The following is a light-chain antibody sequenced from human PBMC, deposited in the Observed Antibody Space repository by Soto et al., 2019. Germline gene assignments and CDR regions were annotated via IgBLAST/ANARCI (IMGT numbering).Light chain of an antibody. CDR2: EVR. Sequence: QSVRTQPAWVSASAGQSITISCSGTMRDVGAYNLVSWYQQHPGTAPKLIIYEVRNRPSGISSRFSGSRSGNTASLTISGLQSEDEGDYYCSAYTARSTLVFGGGTKVTVL. J-gene: IGLJ3*02. CDR1: MRDVGAYNL. CDR3: SAYTARSTLV. V-gene: IGLV2-14*01.